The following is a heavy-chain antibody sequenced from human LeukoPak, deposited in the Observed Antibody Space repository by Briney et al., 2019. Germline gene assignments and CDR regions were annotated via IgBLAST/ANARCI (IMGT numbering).Heavy chain of an antibody. V-gene: IGHV3-21*01. CDR2: ISSSSTYI. CDR1: GFTFSSYS. Sequence: GGSLRLSCAASGFTFSSYSMNWVRQAPGKGLEWVSSISSSSTYIYYPDSVKGRFTISRDNAKNSLFLQMNSLRAEDTAVYYCARGPFGFGGVIPFDYWGQGTLVTVSS. J-gene: IGHJ4*02. CDR3: ARGPFGFGGVIPFDY. D-gene: IGHD3-10*01.